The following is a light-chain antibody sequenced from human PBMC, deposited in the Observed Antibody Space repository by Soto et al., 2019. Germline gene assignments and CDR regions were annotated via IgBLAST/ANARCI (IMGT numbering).Light chain of an antibody. CDR1: QSLLHSNGYNY. CDR2: LGS. CDR3: MQALQTRFT. Sequence: DIVMTQSPLSLPVTPGEPASISCRSSQSLLHSNGYNYLDWYLQKPGQSPQLLIYLGSNRASGVPDRFSGSGSGTDFTLKISRVEAEDVGVYYCMQALQTRFTLGPGTKVDIK. J-gene: IGKJ3*01. V-gene: IGKV2-28*01.